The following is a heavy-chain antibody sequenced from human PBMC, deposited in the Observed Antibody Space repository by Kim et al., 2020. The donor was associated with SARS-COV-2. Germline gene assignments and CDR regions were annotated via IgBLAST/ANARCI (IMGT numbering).Heavy chain of an antibody. CDR1: GGSISSYY. CDR2: IYYTGST. CDR3: AADGSSYHYFDY. Sequence: SETLSLTCTVSGGSISSYYWGWIRQPPGKGLEWIGYIYYTGSTNYNPSLKSRVTISVDISKNQFSLKMTSVIAADTAVYYCAADGSSYHYFDYWGQGTLVTASS. D-gene: IGHD6-13*01. J-gene: IGHJ4*02. V-gene: IGHV4-59*01.